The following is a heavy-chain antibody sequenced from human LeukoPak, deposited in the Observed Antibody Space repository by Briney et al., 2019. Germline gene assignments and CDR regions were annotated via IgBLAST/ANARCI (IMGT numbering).Heavy chain of an antibody. CDR2: IIPIFGTA. Sequence: SVKVSCKASVGTFSSYAISWVRQAPGQGLEWMGGIIPIFGTANYAQKFQGRVTITTDESTSTAYMELSSLRSEDTAVYYCARDSRQEGIAVAGGDAFDIWGQGAMVTVSS. V-gene: IGHV1-69*05. D-gene: IGHD6-19*01. J-gene: IGHJ3*02. CDR1: VGTFSSYA. CDR3: ARDSRQEGIAVAGGDAFDI.